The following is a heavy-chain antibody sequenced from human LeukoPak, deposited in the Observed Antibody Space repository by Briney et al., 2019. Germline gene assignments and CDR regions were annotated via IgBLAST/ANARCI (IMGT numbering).Heavy chain of an antibody. Sequence: PSETLSLTCTVSGGSISSSSYSWGWLRQPPGQGLEWIGSIYYSGSTYYNPSLKSRVTISVDTSKKQFSLKLSSVTAANTAVYYCARSLRITMIVVVTTTPPFDAFDIWGQGTMVTVSS. J-gene: IGHJ3*02. CDR1: GGSISSSSYS. CDR3: ARSLRITMIVVVTTTPPFDAFDI. D-gene: IGHD3-22*01. CDR2: IYYSGST. V-gene: IGHV4-39*01.